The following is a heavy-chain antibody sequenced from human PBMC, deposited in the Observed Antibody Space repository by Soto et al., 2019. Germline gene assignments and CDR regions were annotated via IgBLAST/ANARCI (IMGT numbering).Heavy chain of an antibody. D-gene: IGHD3-3*01. J-gene: IGHJ4*02. CDR1: GFTFSSYA. CDR3: AKDQRVLRFLEWLFDY. CDR2: ISGSGGST. Sequence: GGSLRLSCVASGFTFSSYAMSWVRQAPGKGLEWVSAISGSGGSTYYADSVKGRFTISRDNSKNTLYLQMNSLRAEDTAVYYCAKDQRVLRFLEWLFDYWGQGTLVTVSS. V-gene: IGHV3-23*01.